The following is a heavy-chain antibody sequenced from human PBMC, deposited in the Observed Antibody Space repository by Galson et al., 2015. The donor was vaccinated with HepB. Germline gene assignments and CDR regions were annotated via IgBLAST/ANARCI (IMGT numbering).Heavy chain of an antibody. D-gene: IGHD6-19*01. V-gene: IGHV3-23*01. CDR1: GFTFSSYA. Sequence: SLRLSCAASGFTFSSYAMSWVRQAPGKGLEWVSAISGSGGSTYYADSVKGRFTISRDNSKNTLYLQMNSLRAEDTAVYYCATIEYSSGWETYYYYGMDVWGQGTTVTVSS. CDR2: ISGSGGST. CDR3: ATIEYSSGWETYYYYGMDV. J-gene: IGHJ6*02.